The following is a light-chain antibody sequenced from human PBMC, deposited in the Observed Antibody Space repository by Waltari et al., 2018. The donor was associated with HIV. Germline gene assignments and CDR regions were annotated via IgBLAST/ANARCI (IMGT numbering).Light chain of an antibody. CDR1: FSNIGNNG. J-gene: IGLJ3*02. Sequence: QSVLTQAPSASGTPGQRVTISCSGSFSNIGNNGLRWFQQLTGTAPKLLIYTTNQRPSGVPDRFSGSKSGTSASLSISGLQSDDEADYYCGAWDDNLDAWVFGGGTKLSV. V-gene: IGLV1-44*01. CDR3: GAWDDNLDAWV. CDR2: TTN.